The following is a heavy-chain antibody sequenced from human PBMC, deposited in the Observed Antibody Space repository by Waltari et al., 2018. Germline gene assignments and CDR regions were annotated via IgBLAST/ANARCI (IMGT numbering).Heavy chain of an antibody. J-gene: IGHJ5*02. D-gene: IGHD5-12*01. Sequence: QLQLQESGPGLVKPSETLSLTCTVSGGSISSSSYYWGWIRQSPGKGLEWIGNIYYSGSTCYGGRTYYNPTLKSRVSISGDTSKNQFSLKLSSVTAADTAVYYCARHWKKSGYRFDPWGQGTLVTVSS. CDR2: IYYSGST. CDR3: ARHWKKSGYRFDP. V-gene: IGHV4-39*01. CDR1: GGSISSSSYY.